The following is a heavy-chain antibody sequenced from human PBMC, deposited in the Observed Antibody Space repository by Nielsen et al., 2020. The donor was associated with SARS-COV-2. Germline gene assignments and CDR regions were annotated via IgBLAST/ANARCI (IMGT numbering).Heavy chain of an antibody. CDR2: INHSGST. J-gene: IGHJ4*02. CDR3: AREYYYGSGILGGY. Sequence: ETLSLTCAVYGGSFSGYYWSWIRQPPGKGLEWIGEINHSGSTNYNPSLKSRVTISVDTSKNQFSLKLSSVTAADTAVYYCAREYYYGSGILGGYWGQGTLVTVSS. D-gene: IGHD3-10*01. V-gene: IGHV4-34*01. CDR1: GGSFSGYY.